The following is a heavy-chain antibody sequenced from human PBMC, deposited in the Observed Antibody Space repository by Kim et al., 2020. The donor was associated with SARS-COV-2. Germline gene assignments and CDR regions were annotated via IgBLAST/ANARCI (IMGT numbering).Heavy chain of an antibody. CDR2: ISFGGGST. Sequence: GGSLRLSCAASGFTFSSYAMNWVRQAPGKGLEWVSTISFGGGSTYYVDSVRGRFTISRDNSKNTLYLQMNSLRAEDTAVYYCATYQRTAAPDYWGQGTLVTVSP. J-gene: IGHJ4*02. CDR3: ATYQRTAAPDY. V-gene: IGHV3-23*01. D-gene: IGHD6-13*01. CDR1: GFTFSSYA.